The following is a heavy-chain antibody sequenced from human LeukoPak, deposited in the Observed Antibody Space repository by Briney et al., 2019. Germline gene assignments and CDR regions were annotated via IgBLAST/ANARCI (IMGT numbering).Heavy chain of an antibody. V-gene: IGHV1-69*13. D-gene: IGHD3-10*01. CDR1: GGTFSSYA. Sequence: SVKVSCKASGGTFSSYAISWVRQAPGQGLEWMGGIIPIFGTANYAQKLQGRVTITADESTSTAYMELSSLRSEDTAVYYCARDLTDHYYGRDYYYYMDVWGKGTTVTISS. J-gene: IGHJ6*03. CDR3: ARDLTDHYYGRDYYYYMDV. CDR2: IIPIFGTA.